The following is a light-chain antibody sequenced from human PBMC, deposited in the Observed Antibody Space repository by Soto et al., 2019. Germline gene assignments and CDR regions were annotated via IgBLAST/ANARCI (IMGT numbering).Light chain of an antibody. V-gene: IGKV1-9*01. CDR3: QQLKSYPIT. CDR2: AAS. CDR1: QGISSY. Sequence: DIQLTQSPSFLSASVGDRVTITCRAIQGISSYFAWYQQKPVNAPKLLIYAASTLQSGVPSRFSGSGSGTEFTLTISSLQPEYFATYYCQQLKSYPITFGQGTRLEIK. J-gene: IGKJ5*01.